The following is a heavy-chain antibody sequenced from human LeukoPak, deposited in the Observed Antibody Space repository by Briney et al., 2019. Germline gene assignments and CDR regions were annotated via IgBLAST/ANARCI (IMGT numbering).Heavy chain of an antibody. V-gene: IGHV3-48*03. Sequence: GGSLRLSCAASGFSLRSSEMNWVRQAPGKGPEWVAHINSADNVEYYTDSVRGRFTMSRDNAKDLLYLQMNSLRDEDTAVYYCARDTVNGPFVISLDLWGQGVLVTVSS. CDR3: ARDTVNGPFVISLDL. D-gene: IGHD2-8*01. CDR1: GFSLRSSE. CDR2: INSADNVE. J-gene: IGHJ5*02.